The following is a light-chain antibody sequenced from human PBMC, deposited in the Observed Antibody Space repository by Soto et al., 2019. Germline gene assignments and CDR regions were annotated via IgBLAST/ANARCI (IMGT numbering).Light chain of an antibody. J-gene: IGLJ1*01. CDR1: SSNIGSNT. V-gene: IGLV1-44*01. CDR2: SNN. CDR3: AAWDDSLNGLYV. Sequence: QSVLTQPPSASGTPGQRVTLSFSGSSSNIGSNTVNWYQQLPGTAPQLLIYSNNQRPSRVPDRFSGSKSGHSASLAISGLQSEDEADYYCAAWDDSLNGLYVFGTGTKVTVL.